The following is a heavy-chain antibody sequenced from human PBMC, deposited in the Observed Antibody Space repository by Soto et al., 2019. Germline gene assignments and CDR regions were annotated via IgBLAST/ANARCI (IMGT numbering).Heavy chain of an antibody. D-gene: IGHD2-15*01. Sequence: QVQLVQSRSEVKKPGSSVRVSCRASEGTFNSHVVSWVRQAPGQGLQWMGGILPLFGTTNYAHQLEGRVTITADSPTATSFLELSGLTPGDTAVYYCARGGTLYESSQKYYQYGIDVWGQGTTVIVSS. V-gene: IGHV1-69*01. J-gene: IGHJ6*02. CDR3: ARGGTLYESSQKYYQYGIDV. CDR1: EGTFNSHV. CDR2: ILPLFGTT.